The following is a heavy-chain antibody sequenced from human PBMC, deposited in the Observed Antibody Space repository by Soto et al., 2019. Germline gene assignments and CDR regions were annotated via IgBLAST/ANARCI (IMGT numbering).Heavy chain of an antibody. CDR1: GLTFSSSW. V-gene: IGHV3-7*01. CDR2: IKEDGSEE. J-gene: IGHJ4*02. D-gene: IGHD6-25*01. Sequence: EVQLVESGGGLVQPGGSLRLSCAASGLTFSSSWMSWARQAPGKGLQWVANIKEDGSEEYYLDSVKGRFTISRDNAKNFLYLQINGLTAEGTAVYCCARGLGYQTLDSGGQGTLVTVSS. CDR3: ARGLGYQTLDS.